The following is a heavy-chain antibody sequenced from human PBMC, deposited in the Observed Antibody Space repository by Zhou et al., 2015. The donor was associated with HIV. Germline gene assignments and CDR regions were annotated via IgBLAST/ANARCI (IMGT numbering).Heavy chain of an antibody. D-gene: IGHD3-10*01. Sequence: QVQLVQSGAEVKKPGASVKVSCKVSGYTLTELSMHWVRQAPGKGLEWMGGFDPEDGETIYAQKFQGRVTMTEDTSTDTAYMELSSLRSEDTAVYYCATDRITMVRGGERGAFDIWGQGTMVTVSS. CDR3: ATDRITMVRGGERGAFDI. V-gene: IGHV1-24*01. CDR2: FDPEDGET. CDR1: GYTLTELS. J-gene: IGHJ3*02.